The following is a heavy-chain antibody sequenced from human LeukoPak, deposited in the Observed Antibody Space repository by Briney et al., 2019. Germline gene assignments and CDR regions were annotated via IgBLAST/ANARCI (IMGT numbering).Heavy chain of an antibody. Sequence: ASVKVSCKASGYTFTSYYMHWVRQAPGQGLEWMGIISRSGGSTSYAQKFQGRVTMTRDMSTSTVYMELSSLRSEDTAVYYCARAGPGVPLGEDIVVVPAANWFDPWGQGTLVTVSS. V-gene: IGHV1-46*01. CDR2: ISRSGGST. D-gene: IGHD2-2*01. J-gene: IGHJ5*02. CDR1: GYTFTSYY. CDR3: ARAGPGVPLGEDIVVVPAANWFDP.